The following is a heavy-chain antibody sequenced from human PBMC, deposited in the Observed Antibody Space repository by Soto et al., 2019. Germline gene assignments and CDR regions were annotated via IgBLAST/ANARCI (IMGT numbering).Heavy chain of an antibody. V-gene: IGHV3-23*01. CDR1: GFSFSHYG. J-gene: IGHJ3*01. Sequence: EVQLLESGGGLVQPGGSLRLSCATSGFSFSHYGMNWVRQAPGKGLEWVSGITKTGRSTFMADSVRGRFTISRDNLQNIMYLQMNSLRVDDTALYYCTKDAEAYDFALAKWGQGTMVTVTS. CDR3: TKDAEAYDFALAK. CDR2: ITKTGRST. D-gene: IGHD3-3*01.